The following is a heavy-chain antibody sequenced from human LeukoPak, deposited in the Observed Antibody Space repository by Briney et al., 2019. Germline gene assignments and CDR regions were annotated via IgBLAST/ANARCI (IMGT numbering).Heavy chain of an antibody. Sequence: PGGSLRLSCAASGFTFSSYGMHWVRQAPGKGLEWVAVIWYDGSNKYYADSVKGRFTISRDNSKNTLYLQMNSLRAEDTAVYYCAKDHTDSSGWTIDYWGQGTLVTVSS. CDR1: GFTFSSYG. CDR2: IWYDGSNK. CDR3: AKDHTDSSGWTIDY. D-gene: IGHD6-19*01. V-gene: IGHV3-33*06. J-gene: IGHJ4*02.